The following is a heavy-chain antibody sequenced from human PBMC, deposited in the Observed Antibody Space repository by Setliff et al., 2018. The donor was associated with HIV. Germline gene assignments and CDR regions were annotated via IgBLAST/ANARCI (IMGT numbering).Heavy chain of an antibody. CDR1: GYTFTRYY. Sequence: ASVKVSCKASGYTFTRYYMHWVRQAPGQGLEWMGIINPSGGTTSYAQHFQDRVTMTRDTSTSTDYMELSSLRSDDTAVYYCARVSSSWTGGYLDLWGRGTLVTVSS. J-gene: IGHJ2*01. V-gene: IGHV1-46*01. D-gene: IGHD6-13*01. CDR3: ARVSSSWTGGYLDL. CDR2: INPSGGTT.